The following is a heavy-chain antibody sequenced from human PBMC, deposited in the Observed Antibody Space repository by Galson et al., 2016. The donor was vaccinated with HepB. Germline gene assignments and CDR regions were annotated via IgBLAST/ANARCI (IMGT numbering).Heavy chain of an antibody. CDR2: ISGSGGTT. CDR1: GFMYKNYA. J-gene: IGHJ4*02. CDR3: VKVSDYLNGWLDQ. Sequence: SLRLSCAASGFMYKNYAMSWVRQAPGKGLEWISVISGSGGTTFYADSVQGRFSITRDNSQNTLGLQMESLRAEDTAVYYCVKVSDYLNGWLDQWGQGIRVTVSA. D-gene: IGHD6-19*01. V-gene: IGHV3-23*01.